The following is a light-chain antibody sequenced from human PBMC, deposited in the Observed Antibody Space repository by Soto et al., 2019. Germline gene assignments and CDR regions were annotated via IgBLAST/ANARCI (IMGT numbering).Light chain of an antibody. CDR1: ESIDSW. CDR3: QQTYSTPRT. V-gene: IGKV1-39*01. Sequence: DIQMTQSPSTLSASVGDRVTITCRASESIDSWLAWHQQKPGKAPKLLIYSASSLQSGVPSRFSGSGSGSDFTLTINSLQPEDFATYYCQQTYSTPRTFGQGTKVDIK. CDR2: SAS. J-gene: IGKJ1*01.